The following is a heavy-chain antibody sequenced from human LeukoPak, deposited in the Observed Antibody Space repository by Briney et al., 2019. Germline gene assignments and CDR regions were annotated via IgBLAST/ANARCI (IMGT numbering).Heavy chain of an antibody. V-gene: IGHV3-23*01. CDR3: AKRAYDYVWGSYIDY. D-gene: IGHD3-16*01. CDR1: GFTFSSYA. CDR2: ISGSGGST. Sequence: GGSLRLSCAASGFTFSSYAMSWVRQAPGKGLEWASAISGSGGSTYYADSVKGRFTISRDNSKNTLYLQMNSLRAEDTAVYYCAKRAYDYVWGSYIDYWGQGTLVTVSS. J-gene: IGHJ4*02.